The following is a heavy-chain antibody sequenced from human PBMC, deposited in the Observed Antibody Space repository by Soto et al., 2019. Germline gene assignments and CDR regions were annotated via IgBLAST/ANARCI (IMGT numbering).Heavy chain of an antibody. D-gene: IGHD2-2*01. J-gene: IGHJ4*02. V-gene: IGHV3-23*01. CDR1: GFTLSNYA. CDR2: ITGSADKT. Sequence: EVQLLQSGGDLVQPGASLRLSCAASGFTLSNYAISWVRQAPGKGLEWVSGITGSADKTYYADSLKGRVIISRDNSKNTLYLQMNSLRAEDTALYYCARDCSSSSCSVWHYWGQGTLVTVSS. CDR3: ARDCSSSSCSVWHY.